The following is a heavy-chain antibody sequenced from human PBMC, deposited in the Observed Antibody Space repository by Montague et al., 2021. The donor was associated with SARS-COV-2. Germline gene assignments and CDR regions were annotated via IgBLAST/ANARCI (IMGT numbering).Heavy chain of an antibody. D-gene: IGHD3-16*01. J-gene: IGHJ6*02. CDR1: GYSITHAYY. Sequence: SETLSLTCTVSGYSITHAYYWSWIRQPPGNGLECIGYIYYSGNTNYNPPLKSRVTISVDTSKNQSFLKLSSVTAADTAVYYCARVPFVGRPFMNYYHGMDVWGQGTTVTVSS. CDR3: ARVPFVGRPFMNYYHGMDV. V-gene: IGHV4-59*01. CDR2: IYYSGNT.